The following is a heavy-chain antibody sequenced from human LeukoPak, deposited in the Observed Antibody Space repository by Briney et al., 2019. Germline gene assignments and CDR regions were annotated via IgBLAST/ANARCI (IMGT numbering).Heavy chain of an antibody. CDR3: TDWSGNP. CDR2: INHSGST. D-gene: IGHD3-9*01. J-gene: IGHJ1*01. Sequence: SETLSLTCAVYGGSFSGYYWSWIRQPPGKGLEWIGEINHSGSTNYNPSLKGRVTISVDTSKNQFSLKLSSVTAADTAVYYCTDWSGNPWGQGTLVTVSS. V-gene: IGHV4-34*01. CDR1: GGSFSGYY.